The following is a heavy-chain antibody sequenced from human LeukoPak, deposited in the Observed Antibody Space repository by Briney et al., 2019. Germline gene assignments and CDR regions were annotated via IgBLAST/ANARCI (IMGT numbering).Heavy chain of an antibody. CDR3: AKESVTTTYYYYMDV. Sequence: ETLSLTCTVSGGSISSYYWSWIRQPPGKGLEWVSSIGVSGAITHYTDAVKGRFSISRDNSKNTVYLQMNSLRAEDTALYYCAKESVTTTYYYYMDVWGTGTTVTVSS. V-gene: IGHV3-23*01. J-gene: IGHJ6*03. CDR1: GGSISSYY. D-gene: IGHD4-11*01. CDR2: IGVSGAIT.